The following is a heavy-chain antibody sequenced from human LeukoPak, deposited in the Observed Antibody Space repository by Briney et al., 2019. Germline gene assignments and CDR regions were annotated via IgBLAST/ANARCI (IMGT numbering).Heavy chain of an antibody. Sequence: ASEKVSCKASGYTFINNWMHWVRQAPGQGLEWVGLINPTGTTTLYAQKFQGRVTLTRDMSTSTDYMELRSLKSEDTAVYYCARDNSVGDIAWWFDPWGQGTLVTVSS. J-gene: IGHJ5*02. D-gene: IGHD3-10*01. CDR2: INPTGTTT. CDR3: ARDNSVGDIAWWFDP. CDR1: GYTFINNW. V-gene: IGHV1-46*01.